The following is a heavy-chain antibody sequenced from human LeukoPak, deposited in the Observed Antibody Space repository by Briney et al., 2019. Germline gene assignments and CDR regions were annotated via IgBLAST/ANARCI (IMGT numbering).Heavy chain of an antibody. CDR2: IYYSGST. D-gene: IGHD3-16*01. CDR3: ARDGGLDRFDY. V-gene: IGHV4-59*12. Sequence: MSSETLSLTCTVSGGSISSYYWSWIRQPPGKGLEWIGYIYYSGSTNYNPSLKSRVTISVDTSKNQFSLKLSSVTAADTAVYYCARDGGLDRFDYWGQGTLVTVSS. J-gene: IGHJ4*02. CDR1: GGSISSYY.